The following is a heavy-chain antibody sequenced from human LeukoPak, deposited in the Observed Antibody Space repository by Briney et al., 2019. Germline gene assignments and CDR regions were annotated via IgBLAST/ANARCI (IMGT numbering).Heavy chain of an antibody. CDR2: IYYSGST. Sequence: KPSETLSLTCTVSGGSISSYYWSWIRQPPGKGLEWIGYIYYSGSTNYNPSLKSRVTISVDTSKNQFSLKLSSVTAADTAVYYCARGRGYCSGGSCYLRFDPWGQGTLVTVSS. CDR3: ARGRGYCSGGSCYLRFDP. CDR1: GGSISSYY. V-gene: IGHV4-59*01. D-gene: IGHD2-15*01. J-gene: IGHJ5*02.